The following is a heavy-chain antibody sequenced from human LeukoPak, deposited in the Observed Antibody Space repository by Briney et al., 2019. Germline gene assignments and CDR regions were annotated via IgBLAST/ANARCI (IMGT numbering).Heavy chain of an antibody. CDR2: IYYSGST. Sequence: SETLSLTCTVSGGSISSSTYYWGWIRQPPGKGLEWIGSIYYSGSTNYNPSLKSRVTISVDTSKNQFSLKLSSVTAADTAVYYCARGFGGYSSSWYVRDYWGQGTLVTVSS. J-gene: IGHJ4*02. V-gene: IGHV4-39*07. CDR3: ARGFGGYSSSWYVRDY. CDR1: GGSISSSTYY. D-gene: IGHD6-13*01.